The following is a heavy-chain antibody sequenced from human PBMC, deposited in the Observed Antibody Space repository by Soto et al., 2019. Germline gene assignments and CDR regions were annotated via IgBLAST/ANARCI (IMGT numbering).Heavy chain of an antibody. Sequence: SETLSLTCTVSGGSISSGDYYWGWIRQPPGKGLEWIGYIYYSGSTYYNPSLKSRVTISVDTSKNQFSLKLSSVTAADTAVYYCARVPFYGSGSSFYYYGMDVWGQGTTVTVSS. CDR2: IYYSGST. CDR3: ARVPFYGSGSSFYYYGMDV. CDR1: GGSISSGDYY. D-gene: IGHD3-10*01. J-gene: IGHJ6*02. V-gene: IGHV4-30-4*01.